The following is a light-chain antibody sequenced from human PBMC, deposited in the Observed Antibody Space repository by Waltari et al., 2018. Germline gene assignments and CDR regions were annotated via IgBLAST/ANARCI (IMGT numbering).Light chain of an antibody. CDR2: FTD. CDR3: ASWDASLNGWV. J-gene: IGLJ3*02. Sequence: QSVLTQPPSASGTPGQRVTISCSGGRSNIGSNSLNWFQQLPGTAPRLFIYFTDQRPSGVPGRFSGSKSGTSASLAISGLQSGDEADYYCASWDASLNGWVFGGGTKLTVL. V-gene: IGLV1-44*01. CDR1: RSNIGSNS.